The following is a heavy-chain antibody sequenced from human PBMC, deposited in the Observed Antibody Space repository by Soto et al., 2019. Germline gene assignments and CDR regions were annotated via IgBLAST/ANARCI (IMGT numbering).Heavy chain of an antibody. D-gene: IGHD2-8*01. CDR1: GFTFSSYW. CDR2: IRQDGGQI. V-gene: IGHV3-7*05. Sequence: EVQLVESGGGLVLPGGSLRLSCAASGFTFSSYWMTWVRQAPGKGLEWVANIRQDGGQIDYVDSVKGRFTISRDNAKNTLYLQMNRLRAEDTAVYYCARWTVSANNGFDPWGQGTLVTVSS. CDR3: ARWTVSANNGFDP. J-gene: IGHJ5*02.